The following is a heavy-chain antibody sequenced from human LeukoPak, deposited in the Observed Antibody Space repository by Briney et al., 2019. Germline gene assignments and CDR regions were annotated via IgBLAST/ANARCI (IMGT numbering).Heavy chain of an antibody. CDR1: GFTFSDYY. D-gene: IGHD3-3*01. CDR3: ARVVGYDFWSGYYGYYYGMDV. J-gene: IGHJ6*02. V-gene: IGHV3-11*01. Sequence: TGGSLRLSCAASGFTFSDYYMSWIRQAPGKGLEWVSYISSSGSTIYYADSVKGRFTISRDNAKNSLYLQMNSLRAEDTAVYYCARVVGYDFWSGYYGYYYGMDVWGQGTTVTVSS. CDR2: ISSSGSTI.